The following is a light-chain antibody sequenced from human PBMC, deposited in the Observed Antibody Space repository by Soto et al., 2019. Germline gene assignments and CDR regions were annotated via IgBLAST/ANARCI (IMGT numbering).Light chain of an antibody. V-gene: IGKV3-15*01. CDR1: QSVSSS. J-gene: IGKJ1*01. CDR3: QQYNNWPPVT. CDR2: GAS. Sequence: EIVMTQSPATLSVSPGEGATLSCRASQSVSSSLAWYQQRPGQAPRLLIYGASARATGIPARFNGSGSGTEFTLTISSLQSEDFAVYYCQQYNNWPPVTFGQGTKVEIK.